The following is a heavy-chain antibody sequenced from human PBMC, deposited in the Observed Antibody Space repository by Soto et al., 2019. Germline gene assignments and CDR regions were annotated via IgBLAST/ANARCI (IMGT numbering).Heavy chain of an antibody. J-gene: IGHJ2*01. D-gene: IGHD1-26*01. CDR1: GFVFTTYG. Sequence: QVKLVESGGGVVQPGRSLRLYCAASGFVFTTYGMHWVRQAPGKGLEWVGVIWHDGSGTYYADALKGRFTISRDNSKNTLFLQMDSLTVEDMAVYYCVRDPVALRNRVRVGYFNLWGRGTQVTVSS. V-gene: IGHV3-33*01. CDR3: VRDPVALRNRVRVGYFNL. CDR2: IWHDGSGT.